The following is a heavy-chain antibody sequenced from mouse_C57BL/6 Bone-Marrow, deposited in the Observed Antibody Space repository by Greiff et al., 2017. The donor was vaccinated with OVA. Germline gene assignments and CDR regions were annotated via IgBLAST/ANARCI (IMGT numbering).Heavy chain of an antibody. Sequence: VQLQQPGAELVKPGASVKMSCKASGYTFTSYWITWVKQRPGQGLEWIGDIYPGSGSTNYNEKFKRKATLTVDTSSSTAYMQLSSLTSEDSAVYYCARPPYYYGSSLDYWGQGTTLTVSS. CDR2: IYPGSGST. CDR1: GYTFTSYW. J-gene: IGHJ2*01. CDR3: ARPPYYYGSSLDY. V-gene: IGHV1-55*01. D-gene: IGHD1-1*01.